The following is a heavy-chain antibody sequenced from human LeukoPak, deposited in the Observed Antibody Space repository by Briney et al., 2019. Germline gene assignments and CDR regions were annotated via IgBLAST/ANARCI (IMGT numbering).Heavy chain of an antibody. Sequence: SGTLSLTCVVSGGSISNNWWSWVRQPPGKGLEWIGEIYHSGSTNYNPSLKSRVTMSVDNPKNEFFLKLSSVTAADTAVYYCAGSRVPYGLDVWGKGTTVTVSS. CDR1: GGSISNNW. V-gene: IGHV4-4*02. CDR2: IYHSGST. D-gene: IGHD1-26*01. CDR3: AGSRVPYGLDV. J-gene: IGHJ6*04.